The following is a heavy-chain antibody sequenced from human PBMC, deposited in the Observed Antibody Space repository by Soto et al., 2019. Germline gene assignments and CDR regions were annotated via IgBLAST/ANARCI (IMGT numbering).Heavy chain of an antibody. CDR2: IYYSGST. V-gene: IGHV4-39*01. D-gene: IGHD3-16*02. J-gene: IGHJ4*02. CDR3: ARHPQLRLGELSLYYFDY. CDR1: GGSISSSSYY. Sequence: SETLSLTCTVSGGSISSSSYYWGWIRQPPGKGLEWIGSIYYSGSTYYNPSLKSRVTISVDTSKNQFSLKLSSVTAADTAVYYCARHPQLRLGELSLYYFDYWGQGTLVTVSS.